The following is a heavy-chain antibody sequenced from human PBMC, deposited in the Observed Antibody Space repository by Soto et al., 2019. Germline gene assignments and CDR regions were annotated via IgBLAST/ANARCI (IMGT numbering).Heavy chain of an antibody. V-gene: IGHV4-39*01. J-gene: IGHJ4*02. CDR2: IYYSGST. CDR1: GGSISSSSYY. CDR3: ARGRIVPAAMVDYFDY. Sequence: SETLSLTCTVSGGSISSSSYYWGWIRQPPGKGLEWIGSIYYSGSTYYNPSLKSRVTISVDTSKNQFSLKLSSVTAADTAVYYCARGRIVPAAMVDYFDYWGQGTLVTVSS. D-gene: IGHD2-2*01.